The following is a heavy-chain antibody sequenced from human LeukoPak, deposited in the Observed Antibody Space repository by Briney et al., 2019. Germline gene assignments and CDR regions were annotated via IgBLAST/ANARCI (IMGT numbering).Heavy chain of an antibody. J-gene: IGHJ4*02. CDR2: ISSSGSTI. D-gene: IGHD5-18*01. CDR3: ARAPYTAQVDY. CDR1: GFTFSSYE. Sequence: GGSLRLSCAASGFTFSSYEMNWVRQAPGKGLEWVSYISSSGSTIYYADSVKGRFTISRDNAKNSLYLQMNSLRAGDTAVYYCARAPYTAQVDYWGQGTLVTVSS. V-gene: IGHV3-48*03.